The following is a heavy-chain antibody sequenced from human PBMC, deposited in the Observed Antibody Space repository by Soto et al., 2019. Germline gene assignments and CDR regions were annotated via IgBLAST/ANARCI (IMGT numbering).Heavy chain of an antibody. J-gene: IGHJ4*02. V-gene: IGHV3-33*01. CDR2: IWYDGSNK. CDR1: GFTFSSYG. D-gene: IGHD3-22*01. Sequence: PGGSLRLYCAASGFTFSSYGMHWVRQAPGKGLEWVAVIWYDGSNKYYADSVKGRFTISRDNSKNTLYLQMNSLRAEDTAVYYCARSGGYWALIHFDYWGQGTLVTVSS. CDR3: ARSGGYWALIHFDY.